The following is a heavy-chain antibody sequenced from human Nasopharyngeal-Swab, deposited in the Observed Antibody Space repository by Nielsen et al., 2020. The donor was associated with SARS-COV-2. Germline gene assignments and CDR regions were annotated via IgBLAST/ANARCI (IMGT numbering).Heavy chain of an antibody. V-gene: IGHV4-4*02. D-gene: IGHD1-26*01. CDR2: ARHDGRT. Sequence: ARQAPAKGLEWVGEARHDGRTSYHSTLESRGTISIDTSWNQFSLRLSSVTAADTAVYYCAKEGSGSPALSWGQGILVTVSS. J-gene: IGHJ5*02. CDR3: AKEGSGSPALS.